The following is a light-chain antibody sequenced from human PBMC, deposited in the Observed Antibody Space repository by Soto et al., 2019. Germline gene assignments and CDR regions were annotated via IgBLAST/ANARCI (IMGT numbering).Light chain of an antibody. J-gene: IGKJ4*02. CDR3: QQRSNWPRRWT. V-gene: IGKV3-11*01. Sequence: EIVLTQSPATLSLSPGERATLSCRARQSTSSSLAWYQQKPGQAPRLLIYDASNRATGIPARFSGSGSGTDFTLTSSNLEPEDFAVYYCQQRSNWPRRWTVGGGTKVEI. CDR2: DAS. CDR1: QSTSSS.